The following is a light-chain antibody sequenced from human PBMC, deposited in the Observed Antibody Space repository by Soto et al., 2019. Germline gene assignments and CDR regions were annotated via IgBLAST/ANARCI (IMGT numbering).Light chain of an antibody. CDR2: QAS. J-gene: IGKJ1*01. CDR3: QQYSSNST. Sequence: DIQMTQSPSTLSASVGDRVTITCRASQSTSSYLAWYQPKPGKAPKLLIYQASSLENGVPSRFSGSGSGTEFSLTIRSLKPDDFATYYCQQYSSNSTFGQGTKVDIK. V-gene: IGKV1-5*03. CDR1: QSTSSY.